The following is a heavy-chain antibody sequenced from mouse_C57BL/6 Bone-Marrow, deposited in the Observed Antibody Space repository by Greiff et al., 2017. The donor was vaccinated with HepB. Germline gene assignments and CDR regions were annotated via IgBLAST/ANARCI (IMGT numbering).Heavy chain of an antibody. J-gene: IGHJ1*03. D-gene: IGHD2-3*01. Sequence: EVKLVESGGDLVKPGGSLKLSCAASGFTFSSYGMSWVRQTPDKRLEWVATISSGGSYTYYPDSVKGRFTISRDNAKNTLYLQMSSLKSEDTAMYYCARHEDGYYSRYFDVWGTGTTVTVSS. CDR1: GFTFSSYG. CDR2: ISSGGSYT. CDR3: ARHEDGYYSRYFDV. V-gene: IGHV5-6*02.